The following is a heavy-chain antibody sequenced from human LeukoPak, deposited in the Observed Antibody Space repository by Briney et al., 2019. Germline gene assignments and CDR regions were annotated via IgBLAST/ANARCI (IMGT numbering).Heavy chain of an antibody. D-gene: IGHD5-12*01. CDR3: TAGTGHSDHDY. V-gene: IGHV3-15*01. CDR2: VKSDTDGGTT. J-gene: IGHJ4*02. CDR1: EFTFNNAW. Sequence: PGGSLRLSCAASEFTFNNAWMSWDRQAPGKGREWVGRVKSDTDGGTTDYAAPMKGRITISRDDSKNMVYLQMNSLRTDDTAVYYCTAGTGHSDHDYWGQGTLVTVSS.